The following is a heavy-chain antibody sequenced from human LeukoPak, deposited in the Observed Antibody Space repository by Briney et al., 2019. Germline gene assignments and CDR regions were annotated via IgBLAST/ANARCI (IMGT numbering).Heavy chain of an antibody. CDR3: ARDVMTTVTHGAFDI. D-gene: IGHD4-17*01. V-gene: IGHV1-69*13. CDR2: IIPIFGTA. J-gene: IGHJ3*02. CDR1: GGTFSSYA. Sequence: ASVKVSCKASGGTFSSYAISWVRQAPGQGLEWMGGIIPIFGTANYAQKFQGRVTITADESTSTAYMELSSLRSEDTAVYYCARDVMTTVTHGAFDIWGQGTTVTVSS.